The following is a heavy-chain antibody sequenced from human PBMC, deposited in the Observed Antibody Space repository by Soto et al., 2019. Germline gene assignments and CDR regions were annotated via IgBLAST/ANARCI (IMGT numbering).Heavy chain of an antibody. CDR1: GFTFDDYP. J-gene: IGHJ4*02. CDR2: ISWDGGST. Sequence: GGSLRLSCAASGFTFDDYPMHWVRQAPGKGLEWVSLISWDGGSTYYADSVKGRFTISRDNSKNSLYLQMNSLRTEDTALYYCAKARAPRSYDFWTKDYWGQGTLVTSPQ. D-gene: IGHD3-3*01. V-gene: IGHV3-43*01. CDR3: AKARAPRSYDFWTKDY.